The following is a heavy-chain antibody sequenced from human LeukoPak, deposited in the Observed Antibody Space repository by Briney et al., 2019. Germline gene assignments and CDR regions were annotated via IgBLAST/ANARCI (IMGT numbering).Heavy chain of an antibody. CDR1: GYSFTSYW. Sequence: GESLKISCKGSGYSFTSYWIGWVRQMPGKGLEWMGIIYPGDSGTRYSPSFQGQVTISADKSISTAYLQWSSLKASDTAMYYCARLFSYDSSGYYSINWFDPWGQGTLVTVSS. CDR3: ARLFSYDSSGYYSINWFDP. V-gene: IGHV5-51*01. CDR2: IYPGDSGT. J-gene: IGHJ5*02. D-gene: IGHD3-22*01.